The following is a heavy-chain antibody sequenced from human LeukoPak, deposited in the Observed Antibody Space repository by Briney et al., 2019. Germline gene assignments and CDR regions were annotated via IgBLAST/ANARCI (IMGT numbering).Heavy chain of an antibody. V-gene: IGHV3-9*01. J-gene: IGHJ4*02. D-gene: IGHD5-24*01. CDR3: AKDGDGYNPPYFDY. CDR2: ISWNSGSI. CDR1: GFTFDDYA. Sequence: PGGSLRLSCAASGFTFDDYAMHWVRQAPGKGLEWVSGISWNSGSIGYADSVKGRFTISRDNAKNSLYLRMNSLRAEDTALYYCAKDGDGYNPPYFDYWGQGTLVTVSS.